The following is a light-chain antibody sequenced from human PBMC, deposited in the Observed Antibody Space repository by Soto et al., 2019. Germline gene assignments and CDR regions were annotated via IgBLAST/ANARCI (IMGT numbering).Light chain of an antibody. CDR1: QNINTW. V-gene: IGKV1-5*03. CDR2: KAY. Sequence: DIQMTQSPSTVSASVGDRVTITCRASQNINTWVAWYQQKPGQAPKLLIYKAYTLENGVQSRFSGSGSGTEFTLTIRSLQPDDFATYYCQQYNTSPLTFGGGTKVDIK. CDR3: QQYNTSPLT. J-gene: IGKJ4*01.